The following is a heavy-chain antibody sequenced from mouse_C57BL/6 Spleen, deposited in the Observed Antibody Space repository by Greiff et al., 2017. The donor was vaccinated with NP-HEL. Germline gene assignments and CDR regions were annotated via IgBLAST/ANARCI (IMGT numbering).Heavy chain of an antibody. CDR1: GYTFTSYW. CDR3: ARSRQLRLPPYAMDY. Sequence: VQLQQSGAELVKPGASVKLSCKASGYTFTSYWMHWVKQRPGQGLEWIGMIHPNSGSTNYNEKFKSKATLTVDKSSSTAYMQLSSLTSEDSAVYYCARSRQLRLPPYAMDYWGQGTSVTVSS. CDR2: IHPNSGST. D-gene: IGHD3-2*02. V-gene: IGHV1-64*01. J-gene: IGHJ4*01.